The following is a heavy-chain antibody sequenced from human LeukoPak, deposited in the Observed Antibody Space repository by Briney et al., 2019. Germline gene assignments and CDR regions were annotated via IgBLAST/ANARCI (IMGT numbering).Heavy chain of an antibody. J-gene: IGHJ4*02. D-gene: IGHD4-17*01. CDR1: GFTFSNYG. CDR2: IWYDGNNE. CDR3: ARGVLSSGDHFDY. V-gene: IGHV3-33*01. Sequence: PGRSLRLSCAASGFTFSNYGMHWVRQAPGKGLEWVAVIWYDGNNEYYADSLKGRFTISRDNSKNTLYLQMNSLRAEDTAVYYCARGVLSSGDHFDYWGQGTLVTVSS.